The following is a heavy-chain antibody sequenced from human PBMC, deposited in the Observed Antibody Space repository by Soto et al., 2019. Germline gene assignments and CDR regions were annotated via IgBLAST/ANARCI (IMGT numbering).Heavy chain of an antibody. Sequence: PGGSLRLSCAASGFTFSSYSMNLVRQAPGKWLEWVSSISSSSSYIYYAYSVKGRFTISRDNAKNSLYLQMNSLRAEDTAVYYWAREWEDIVLMFYDVMEVWGQGTTVTVSS. CDR1: GFTFSSYS. J-gene: IGHJ6*02. D-gene: IGHD2-8*01. CDR3: AREWEDIVLMFYDVMEV. CDR2: ISSSSSYI. V-gene: IGHV3-21*01.